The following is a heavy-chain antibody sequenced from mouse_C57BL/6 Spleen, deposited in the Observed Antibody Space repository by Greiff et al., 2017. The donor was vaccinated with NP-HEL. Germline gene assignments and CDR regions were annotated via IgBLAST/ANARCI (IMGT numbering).Heavy chain of an antibody. CDR2: IYPGSGNT. CDR1: GYSFTSYY. CDR3: ARSPIYYGPYFDY. V-gene: IGHV1-66*01. D-gene: IGHD2-1*01. Sequence: VQLQESGPELVKPGASVKISCKASGYSFTSYYIHWVKQRPGQGLEWIGWIYPGSGNTKYNEKFKGKATLTADTSSSTAYMQLSSLTSEDSAVYYCARSPIYYGPYFDYWGQGTTLTVSS. J-gene: IGHJ2*01.